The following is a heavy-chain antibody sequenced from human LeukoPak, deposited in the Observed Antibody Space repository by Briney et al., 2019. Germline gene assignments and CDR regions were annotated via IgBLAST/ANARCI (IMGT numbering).Heavy chain of an antibody. CDR1: GVSISSGSYY. V-gene: IGHV4-39*01. CDR2: IYYSGNT. Sequence: SETLSLTGTVSGVSISSGSYYWGWIRQPPGKGLEWIGSIYYSGNTYYNPSLKSRVTISVDTSKNQFSLKLSSVTAADTAVYYCARQLSGGDYDYFDYWGQGTLVTVSS. CDR3: ARQLSGGDYDYFDY. D-gene: IGHD4-17*01. J-gene: IGHJ4*02.